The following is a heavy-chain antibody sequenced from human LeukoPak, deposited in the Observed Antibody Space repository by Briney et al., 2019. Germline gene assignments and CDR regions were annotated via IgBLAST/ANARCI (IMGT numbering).Heavy chain of an antibody. D-gene: IGHD6-19*01. Sequence: GGSLRLSCAASGFTLSSYWMSWVRQAPGKGLEWVANIKQDGSEKYYVDSVKGRFTISRDNAKNSLYLQMNSLRAEDTAVYYCARDLGYSSGLDYWGQGTLVTVSS. CDR3: ARDLGYSSGLDY. V-gene: IGHV3-7*01. CDR1: GFTLSSYW. CDR2: IKQDGSEK. J-gene: IGHJ4*02.